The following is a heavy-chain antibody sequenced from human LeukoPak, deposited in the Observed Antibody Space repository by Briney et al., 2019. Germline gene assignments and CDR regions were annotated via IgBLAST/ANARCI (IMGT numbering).Heavy chain of an antibody. J-gene: IGHJ4*02. CDR3: ARESSGGFDN. Sequence: PGGSLRLSCAASGFTFSSYGMHWVRQAPGKGLEWVAVISYDGSKKFYADSVKGRFTISRDNSKNTLYLQMNSLTAEDTAVYYCARESSGGFDNWAQGTLVTVSS. CDR1: GFTFSSYG. V-gene: IGHV3-30*03. D-gene: IGHD3-3*01. CDR2: ISYDGSKK.